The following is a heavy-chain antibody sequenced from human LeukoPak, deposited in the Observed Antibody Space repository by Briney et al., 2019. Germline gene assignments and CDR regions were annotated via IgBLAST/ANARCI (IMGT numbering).Heavy chain of an antibody. D-gene: IGHD2-21*01. V-gene: IGHV3-30*02. J-gene: IGHJ6*03. CDR1: GFTFSSYG. CDR3: AKDGNRAAAIRVYYYYYMDV. CDR2: IRYDGSNK. Sequence: PGRSLRLSCAASGFTFSSYGMHWVRQAPGKGLEWVAFIRYDGSNKYYADSVKGRFTISRDNSKNTLYLQMNSLRAEDTAVYYCAKDGNRAAAIRVYYYYYMDVWGKGTTVTVSS.